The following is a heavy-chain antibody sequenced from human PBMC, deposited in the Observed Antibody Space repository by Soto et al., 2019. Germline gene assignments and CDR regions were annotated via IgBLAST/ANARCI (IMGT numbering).Heavy chain of an antibody. D-gene: IGHD3-10*01. CDR2: IYYSGST. V-gene: IGHV4-31*03. CDR1: GGSISSGGYY. CDR3: ARVAKLLWFGELSYYYYYGMDV. Sequence: SETLSLTCTVSGGSISSGGYYWSWIRQHPGKGLEWIGYIYYSGSTYYNPSLKSRVTISVDTSKNQFSLKLSSVTAAGTAVYYCARVAKLLWFGELSYYYYYGMDVWGQGTTVTVSS. J-gene: IGHJ6*02.